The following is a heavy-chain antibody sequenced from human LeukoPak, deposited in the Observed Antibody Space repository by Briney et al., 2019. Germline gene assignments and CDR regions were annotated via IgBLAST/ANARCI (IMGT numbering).Heavy chain of an antibody. CDR3: AKGSKYYYGSGSYYPDY. Sequence: GGSLRLSCAASGFSFSSYAMSWVRQAPGKGLEWVSAISGSGGSTYYADSVKGRFTISRDNSKNTLYLQMNSLRAEDTAVYYCAKGSKYYYGSGSYYPDYWGQGTLVTVSS. CDR1: GFSFSSYA. CDR2: ISGSGGST. V-gene: IGHV3-23*01. D-gene: IGHD3-10*01. J-gene: IGHJ4*02.